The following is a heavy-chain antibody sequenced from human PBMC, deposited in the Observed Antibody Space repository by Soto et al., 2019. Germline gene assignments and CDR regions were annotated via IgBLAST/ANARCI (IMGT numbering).Heavy chain of an antibody. V-gene: IGHV4-34*01. CDR3: AREGLCSSTSCYGGNFGFDP. CDR2: INHSGST. CDR1: GGSFSGYY. D-gene: IGHD2-2*01. J-gene: IGHJ5*02. Sequence: SETLSLTCAVYGGSFSGYYWSWIRQPPGTGLEWIGEINHSGSTNYNPSLKSRVTISVDTSKNQFSLKLTSVTAADTAVYYCAREGLCSSTSCYGGNFGFDPWGQGTLVTVSS.